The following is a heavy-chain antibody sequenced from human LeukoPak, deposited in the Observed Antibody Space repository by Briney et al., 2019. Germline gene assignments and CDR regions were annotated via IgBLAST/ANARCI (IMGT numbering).Heavy chain of an antibody. CDR3: ARDTYDFWSGYSPYNWFDP. D-gene: IGHD3-3*01. Sequence: SETLSLTCTVSGGSISSYYWSWIRQPAGKGLEWIGRIYTSGSTNYNPSLKSRVTMSVDTPKNQFSLKLSSVTAADTAVYYCARDTYDFWSGYSPYNWFDPWGQGTLVTVSS. CDR1: GGSISSYY. V-gene: IGHV4-4*07. CDR2: IYTSGST. J-gene: IGHJ5*02.